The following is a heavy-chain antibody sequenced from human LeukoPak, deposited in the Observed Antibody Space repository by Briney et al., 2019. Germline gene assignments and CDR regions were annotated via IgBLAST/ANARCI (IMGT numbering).Heavy chain of an antibody. D-gene: IGHD6-13*01. CDR1: GVTLSTYA. J-gene: IGHJ4*02. CDR3: TSLYSTRAGGFDY. CDR2: ISGSGGST. V-gene: IGHV3-23*01. Sequence: GGSLRLSCAASGVTLSTYAMSWVRQAPGKGLEWVSAISGSGGSTYYADSVKGRFTISRDNSKNTLYLQMNSLKTEDTAVYYCTSLYSTRAGGFDYWGQGTLVTVSS.